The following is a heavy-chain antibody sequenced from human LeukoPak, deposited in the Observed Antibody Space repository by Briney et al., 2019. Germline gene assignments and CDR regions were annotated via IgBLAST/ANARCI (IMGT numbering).Heavy chain of an antibody. CDR1: GFTFSSHA. D-gene: IGHD3-16*01. CDR2: ISINADDT. CDR3: AKEIRPNDH. J-gene: IGHJ4*02. V-gene: IGHV3-23*01. Sequence: GGSLRLSCAASGFTFSSHAMTWVRQAPGKGLQWVSSISINADDTHYADSVKGRFTTSRDNSKKTLFLQMNSLRVDDTAIYYCAKEIRPNDHWGQGTLVIVSS.